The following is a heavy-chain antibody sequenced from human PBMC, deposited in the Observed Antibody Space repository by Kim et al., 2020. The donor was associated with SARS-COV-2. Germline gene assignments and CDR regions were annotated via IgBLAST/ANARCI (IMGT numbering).Heavy chain of an antibody. V-gene: IGHV4-59*01. CDR3: ATYGRVNVAVAGTGRRY. CDR2: IYYSGST. D-gene: IGHD6-19*01. J-gene: IGHJ4*02. CDR1: GGSISSYY. Sequence: SETLSLTCTVSGGSISSYYWSWIRQPPGKGLEWIGYIYYSGSTNYNPSLKSRVTISVDTSKNQFSLKLSSVTAADTAVYYCATYGRVNVAVAGTGRRYWGQGTLVTVSS.